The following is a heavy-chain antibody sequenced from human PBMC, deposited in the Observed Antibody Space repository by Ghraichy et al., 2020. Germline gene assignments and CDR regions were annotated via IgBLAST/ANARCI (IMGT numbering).Heavy chain of an antibody. Sequence: SQTLSLTCAVYGGSFSGYYWSWIRQPPGKGLEWIGEINHSGSTNYNPSLKSRVTISVDTSKNQFSLKLSSVTAADTAVYYCARHGGDGYIGDWYFDLWGRGTLVTVSS. CDR2: INHSGST. D-gene: IGHD5-24*01. V-gene: IGHV4-34*01. CDR3: ARHGGDGYIGDWYFDL. CDR1: GGSFSGYY. J-gene: IGHJ2*01.